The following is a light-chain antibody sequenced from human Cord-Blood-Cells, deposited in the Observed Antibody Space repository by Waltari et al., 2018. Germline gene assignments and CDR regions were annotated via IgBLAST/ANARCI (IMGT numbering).Light chain of an antibody. CDR3: CSYAGSYV. CDR2: DVS. CDR1: SSDVGGYNY. Sequence: QSALTQPRSVSWSPGQSVTIPCTGTSSDVGGYNYVSWYQQHPGKAPKLMIYDVSKRPSGVPDRFSGSKSGNTASLTISGLQAEDEADYYCCSYAGSYVFGTGTKVTVL. V-gene: IGLV2-11*01. J-gene: IGLJ1*01.